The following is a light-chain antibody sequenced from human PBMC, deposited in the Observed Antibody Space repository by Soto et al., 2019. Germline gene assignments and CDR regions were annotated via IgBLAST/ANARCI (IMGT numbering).Light chain of an antibody. J-gene: IGKJ2*01. V-gene: IGKV1-33*01. CDR3: QQCDSLPYT. CDR1: QDINDR. CDR2: DAS. Sequence: DIQMTQSASSLSASVGDRVTITCQASQDINDRLNWYQQKPGKAPKIQISDASSLETGVPSRFSRDGSGTDFTLTINNLQPEDFATYHCQQCDSLPYTFGQGTSLEI.